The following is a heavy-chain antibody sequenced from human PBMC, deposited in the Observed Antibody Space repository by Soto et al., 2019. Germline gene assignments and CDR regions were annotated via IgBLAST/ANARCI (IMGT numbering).Heavy chain of an antibody. V-gene: IGHV1-18*01. CDR2: ISAYNGNT. CDR3: ARDLRVVVAANRFDP. CDR1: GYTFTSYG. J-gene: IGHJ5*02. D-gene: IGHD2-15*01. Sequence: ASVKVSCKASGYTFTSYGISWVRQAPGQGLEWMGWISAYNGNTNYAQKLQGRVTMTTDTSTSTAYMELRSLRSDDTAVYYCARDLRVVVAANRFDPWGHGTLVTVSS.